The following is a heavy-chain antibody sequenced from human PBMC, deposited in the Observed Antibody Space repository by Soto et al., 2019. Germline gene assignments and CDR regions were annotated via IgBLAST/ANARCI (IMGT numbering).Heavy chain of an antibody. CDR2: IYHSGST. Sequence: PSETLSLTSAVSGGSISSGGYSWSWIRQPPGKGLEWIGYIYHSGSTYYNPSLKSRVTISVDRSKNQFSLKLSSVTAADTAVYYCARANPVVVTCYFDYWGQGTLVTVSS. J-gene: IGHJ4*02. CDR3: ARANPVVVTCYFDY. V-gene: IGHV4-30-2*01. D-gene: IGHD2-21*02. CDR1: GGSISSGGYS.